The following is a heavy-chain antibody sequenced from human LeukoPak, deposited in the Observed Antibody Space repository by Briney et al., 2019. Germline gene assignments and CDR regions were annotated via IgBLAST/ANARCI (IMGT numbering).Heavy chain of an antibody. CDR3: ARLTMVRGVIISTRYYYYGMDV. D-gene: IGHD3-10*01. CDR2: IKQDGSEK. V-gene: IGHV3-7*04. J-gene: IGHJ6*02. Sequence: GGSLRPSCAASGFTFSSYWMSWVRQAPGKGLEWVANIKQDGSEKYYVDSVKGRFTISRDNAKNSLYLQMNSLRAEDTAVYYCARLTMVRGVIISTRYYYYGMDVWGQGTTVTVSS. CDR1: GFTFSSYW.